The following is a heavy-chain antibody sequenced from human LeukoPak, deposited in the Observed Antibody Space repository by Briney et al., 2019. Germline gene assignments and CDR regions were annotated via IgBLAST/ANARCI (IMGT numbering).Heavy chain of an antibody. CDR2: IYHSGST. CDR3: ARSREGDDY. J-gene: IGHJ4*02. CDR1: GGSISSGGYS. Sequence: SETLSLTCAVSGGSISSGGYSWSWIRQPPGKGLEWIGYIYHSGSTYYNPSLKSRVTISVDRSKNQFSLKLSSVTAADTAVYYCARSREGDDYWGQGTLVTVSS. V-gene: IGHV4-30-2*01. D-gene: IGHD1-26*01.